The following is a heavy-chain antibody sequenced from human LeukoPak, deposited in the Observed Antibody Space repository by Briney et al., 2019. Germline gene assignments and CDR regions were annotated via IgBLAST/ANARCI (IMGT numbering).Heavy chain of an antibody. Sequence: ASVKVSCKASGGTFSSYAISWVRQAPGQGLEWMGIINPSGGSTSYAQKFQGRVTMTRDTSTSTVYMELSSLRSEDTAVYHCARSDFWSGYYLFPFDYWGQGTLVTVSS. CDR1: GGTFSSYA. CDR3: ARSDFWSGYYLFPFDY. J-gene: IGHJ4*02. V-gene: IGHV1-46*01. CDR2: INPSGGST. D-gene: IGHD3-3*01.